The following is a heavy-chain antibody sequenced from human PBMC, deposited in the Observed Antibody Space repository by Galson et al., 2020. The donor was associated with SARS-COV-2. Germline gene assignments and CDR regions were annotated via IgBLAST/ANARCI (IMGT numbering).Heavy chain of an antibody. CDR1: GVSISSYY. Sequence: SETLSLTCTVSGVSISSYYWSWIRQPPGKGLEWIGYIYYRGSTNYNPSLKSRVTISVDTSKNQFSLKLSSVTAADTAVYYCARESYDSSGYYLAYFDYWGQGTLVTVSS. J-gene: IGHJ4*02. V-gene: IGHV4-59*01. D-gene: IGHD3-22*01. CDR3: ARESYDSSGYYLAYFDY. CDR2: IYYRGST.